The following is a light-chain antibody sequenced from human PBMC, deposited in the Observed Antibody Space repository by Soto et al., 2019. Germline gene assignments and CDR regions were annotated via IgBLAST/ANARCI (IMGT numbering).Light chain of an antibody. Sequence: VIRQSPATPSASKGVRATHSCRASQSVSSYLAWYQQKPGQAPRLLIYGASNRATGIPDRFSGSGSGTDFTLTISRLEPEDFAVYYCQQYGSSGTCGQGTKVDI. J-gene: IGKJ1*01. CDR2: GAS. V-gene: IGKV3-20*01. CDR3: QQYGSSGT. CDR1: QSVSSY.